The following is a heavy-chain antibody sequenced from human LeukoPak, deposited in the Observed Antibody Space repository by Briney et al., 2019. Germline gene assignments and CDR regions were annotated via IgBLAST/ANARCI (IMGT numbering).Heavy chain of an antibody. Sequence: ASVKVSCKASGYTFTGYYLHWVRQAPGQGLEWMGWINPNSGGTNYAQKFQGRVTMTRDTSISTAYMELSRLRSDDTAVYYCASWAYDILTGYPYDGMDVCGQGTTVTVSS. CDR2: INPNSGGT. V-gene: IGHV1-2*02. CDR1: GYTFTGYY. CDR3: ASWAYDILTGYPYDGMDV. D-gene: IGHD3-9*01. J-gene: IGHJ6*02.